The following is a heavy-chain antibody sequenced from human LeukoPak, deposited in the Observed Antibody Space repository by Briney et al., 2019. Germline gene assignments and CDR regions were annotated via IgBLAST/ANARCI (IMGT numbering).Heavy chain of an antibody. Sequence: ASVKVSCKASGYTFTGYYMHWVRQAPGQGLEWMGWINPNSGGTNYAQKFQGRVTMTRDTSISTAYMGLSRLRSDDTAVYYCARDQYYDYVWGSPAMDYWGQGTLVTVSS. J-gene: IGHJ4*02. CDR1: GYTFTGYY. D-gene: IGHD3-16*01. V-gene: IGHV1-2*02. CDR3: ARDQYYDYVWGSPAMDY. CDR2: INPNSGGT.